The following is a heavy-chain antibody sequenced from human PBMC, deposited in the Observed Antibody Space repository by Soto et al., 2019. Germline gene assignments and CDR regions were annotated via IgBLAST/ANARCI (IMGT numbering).Heavy chain of an antibody. Sequence: TSETLSLTCTVSGGSISSYYWSWIRQPPGKGLEWIGYIYYSGSTNYNPSLKSRVTISVDTSKNQFSLKLSSVTAADTAVYYCVSGYYYYYMDVWGKGTTVTVSS. V-gene: IGHV4-59*08. D-gene: IGHD7-27*01. CDR2: IYYSGST. J-gene: IGHJ6*03. CDR3: VSGYYYYYMDV. CDR1: GGSISSYY.